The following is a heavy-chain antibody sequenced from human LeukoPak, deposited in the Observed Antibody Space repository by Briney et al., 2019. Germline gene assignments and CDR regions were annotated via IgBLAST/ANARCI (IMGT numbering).Heavy chain of an antibody. CDR1: GFRFSDYY. CDR3: ASLYDSTGFCFDH. Sequence: TPGGSLRLSCVVSGFRFSDYYMSWIRQTPGKGLEFISYISGSGDAIYYTDSVKGRFTISRDNAKNSLYLQLDSLSAEDTAVYYCASLYDSTGFCFDHWGQGALVTVSS. CDR2: ISGSGDAI. D-gene: IGHD3-22*01. V-gene: IGHV3-11*01. J-gene: IGHJ4*02.